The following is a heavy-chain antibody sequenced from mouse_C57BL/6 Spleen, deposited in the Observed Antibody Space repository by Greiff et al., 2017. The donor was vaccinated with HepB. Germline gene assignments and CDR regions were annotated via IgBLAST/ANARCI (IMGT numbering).Heavy chain of an antibody. CDR1: GYSITSGYY. V-gene: IGHV3-6*01. D-gene: IGHD1-1*01. CDR2: ISYDGSN. J-gene: IGHJ1*03. Sequence: VQLKESGPGLVKPSQSLSLTCSVTGYSITSGYYWNWIRQFPGNKLEWMGYISYDGSNNYNPSLKNRISITRDTSKNQFFLKLNSVTTEDTATYYCARGDYGSSPSYWYFDVWGTGTTVTVSS. CDR3: ARGDYGSSPSYWYFDV.